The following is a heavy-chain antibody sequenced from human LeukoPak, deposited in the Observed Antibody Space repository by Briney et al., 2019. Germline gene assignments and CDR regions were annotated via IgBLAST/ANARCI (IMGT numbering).Heavy chain of an antibody. CDR2: INPNSGGT. CDR1: GYTFTCYY. V-gene: IGHV1-2*02. D-gene: IGHD5-12*01. Sequence: ASVKVSCKASGYTFTCYYIHWVRQAPGQGLEWMGWINPNSGGTSYAQNFQGRVTMTRDTSISTAYMELSRLRSDDTAVYYCARDRMGGYSGYDLDYWGQGTLVTVSS. J-gene: IGHJ4*02. CDR3: ARDRMGGYSGYDLDY.